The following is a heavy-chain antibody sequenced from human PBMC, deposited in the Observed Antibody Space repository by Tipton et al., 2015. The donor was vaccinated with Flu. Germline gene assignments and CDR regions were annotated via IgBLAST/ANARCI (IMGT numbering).Heavy chain of an antibody. J-gene: IGHJ6*03. V-gene: IGHV4-59*01. CDR2: ISSSGST. CDR1: GGSISSYH. D-gene: IGHD3-3*01. Sequence: TLSLTCTVSGGSISSYHWSWIRQSPGKGLEWIGYISSSGSTNYNPSLKSRVSTSVDTSKNDFSLKLSSVTAADTAVYFCARARRFLEWQFHCYYMDVWGKGTTVTVSS. CDR3: ARARRFLEWQFHCYYMDV.